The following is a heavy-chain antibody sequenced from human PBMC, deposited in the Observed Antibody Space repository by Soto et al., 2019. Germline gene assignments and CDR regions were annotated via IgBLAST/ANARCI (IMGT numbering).Heavy chain of an antibody. CDR2: ITIRSSYI. Sequence: EVQLVESGGGLVQPGGSLRLSCAASGFAFSSYSMNWVRQAPGKGLEWVAFITIRSSYIYYADSVRGRFTISRDNAKNSLYLQMDGLRAEDTAVYYCARDDGWLVLDYWGQGTLVTVSS. J-gene: IGHJ4*02. CDR1: GFAFSSYS. CDR3: ARDDGWLVLDY. D-gene: IGHD6-19*01. V-gene: IGHV3-21*06.